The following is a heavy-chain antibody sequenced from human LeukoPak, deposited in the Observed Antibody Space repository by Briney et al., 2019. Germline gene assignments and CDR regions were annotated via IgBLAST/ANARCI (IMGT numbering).Heavy chain of an antibody. J-gene: IGHJ4*02. Sequence: GGSLRLSCAASGFTFSSYAMSWVRQAPGKGLEWVSAISGSGGSTYYADSVKGRFTISRDNSKNTLYLQMNSLRAEDTAVYYCAKGGVRASVEVTASDYWGQGTLVTVSA. CDR3: AKGGVRASVEVTASDY. CDR2: ISGSGGST. CDR1: GFTFSSYA. D-gene: IGHD2-21*02. V-gene: IGHV3-23*01.